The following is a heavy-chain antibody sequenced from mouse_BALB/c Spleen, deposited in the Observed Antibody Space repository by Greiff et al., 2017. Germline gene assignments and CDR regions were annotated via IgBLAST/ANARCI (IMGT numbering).Heavy chain of an antibody. CDR1: GFTFSSYA. CDR3: ARWRYDGYYVYAMDY. V-gene: IGHV5-6-5*01. CDR2: ISSGGST. J-gene: IGHJ4*01. Sequence: EVKVVESGGGLVKPGGSLKLSCAASGFTFSSYAMSWVRQTPEKRLEWVASISSGGSTYYPDSVKGRFTISRDNARNILYLQMSSLRSEDTAMYYCARWRYDGYYVYAMDYWGQGTSVTVSS. D-gene: IGHD2-3*01.